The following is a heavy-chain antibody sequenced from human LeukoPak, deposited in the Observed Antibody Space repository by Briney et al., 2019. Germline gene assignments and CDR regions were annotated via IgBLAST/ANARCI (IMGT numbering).Heavy chain of an antibody. CDR3: ARGPIVVVPAATPGFDP. Sequence: ASVKVSCKASGGTFSSYAISWVRQAPGQGLEWMGGIIPIFGTANYAQKFQGRVMITADESTSTAYMELSSLRSEDTAVYYCARGPIVVVPAATPGFDPWGQGTLVTVSS. D-gene: IGHD2-2*01. CDR2: IIPIFGTA. J-gene: IGHJ5*02. CDR1: GGTFSSYA. V-gene: IGHV1-69*13.